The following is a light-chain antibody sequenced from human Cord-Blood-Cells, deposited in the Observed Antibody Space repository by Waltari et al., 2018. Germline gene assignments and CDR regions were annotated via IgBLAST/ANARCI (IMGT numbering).Light chain of an antibody. J-gene: IGKJ4*01. CDR2: GAS. CDR3: QQYGSSPRT. Sequence: EIVLTQSPGTLSLSPGERATLSCRARQSVSSSYLAWYQQKPGQAPRLLIYGASSRATGIPERFSGSGSGTDFTLTISRLEPEDFAVYYCQQYGSSPRTFGGGTKVEIK. V-gene: IGKV3-20*01. CDR1: QSVSSSY.